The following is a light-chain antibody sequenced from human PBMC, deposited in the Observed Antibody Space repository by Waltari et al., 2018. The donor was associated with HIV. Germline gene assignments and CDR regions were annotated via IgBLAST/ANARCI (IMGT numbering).Light chain of an antibody. J-gene: IGKJ1*01. CDR1: QRISNRY. CDR2: GAS. Sequence: EIVLTQSPGTLSLSPGERATLSCRASQRISNRYIAWYQHKPGRAPRLLIYGASSRATGIPDRFSGSGSGTDFTLTISRLRPEDFAVYYCQQYGSPPTTFGQGTKV. V-gene: IGKV3-20*01. CDR3: QQYGSPPTT.